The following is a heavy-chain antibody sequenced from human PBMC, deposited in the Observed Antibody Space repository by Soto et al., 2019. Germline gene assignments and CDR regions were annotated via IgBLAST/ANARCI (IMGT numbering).Heavy chain of an antibody. CDR3: ARDGDYGDYQGIFDY. J-gene: IGHJ4*02. Sequence: QVQLQESGPGLVKPSQTLSLTCTVSGGSISSGGYYWSWIRQHPGKGLEWIGYIYYSGSTYYNPSLKSRVTISVDTSKNQCSLKLSSVTAADTAVYYCARDGDYGDYQGIFDYWGQRTLVTVSS. D-gene: IGHD4-17*01. CDR1: GGSISSGGYY. CDR2: IYYSGST. V-gene: IGHV4-31*03.